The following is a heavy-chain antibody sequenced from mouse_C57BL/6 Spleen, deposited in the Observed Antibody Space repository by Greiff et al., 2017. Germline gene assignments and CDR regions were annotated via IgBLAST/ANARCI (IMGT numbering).Heavy chain of an antibody. CDR1: GYTFTSYG. CDR2: IYPRSGNT. J-gene: IGHJ2*01. CDR3: ARSGELRPLDY. D-gene: IGHD3-2*02. Sequence: QVQLQQSGAELARPGASVKLSCKASGYTFTSYGISWVKQRTGQGLEWIGEIYPRSGNTYYNEKFKGKATLTADKSSSTAYRELRSLTSEDSAVYFCARSGELRPLDYWGQGTTLTVSS. V-gene: IGHV1-81*01.